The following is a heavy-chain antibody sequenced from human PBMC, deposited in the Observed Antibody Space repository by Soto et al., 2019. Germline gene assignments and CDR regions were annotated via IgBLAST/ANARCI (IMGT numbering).Heavy chain of an antibody. Sequence: ASVKVSCKASGYTFTGYYMHWVLQAPGQGLEWMGWINPNSGGTNYAQKFQGRVTMTRDTSISTAYMELSRLRSDDTAVYYCARVMGGGYYYGMDVWGQGTAVTVSS. CDR3: ARVMGGGYYYGMDV. D-gene: IGHD1-26*01. V-gene: IGHV1-2*02. J-gene: IGHJ6*02. CDR2: INPNSGGT. CDR1: GYTFTGYY.